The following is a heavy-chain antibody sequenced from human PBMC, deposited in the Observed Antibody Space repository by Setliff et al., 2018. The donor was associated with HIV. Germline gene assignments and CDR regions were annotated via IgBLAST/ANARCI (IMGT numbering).Heavy chain of an antibody. CDR1: GGSTSTSGYY. CDR2: IYSSGST. V-gene: IGHV4-39*01. Sequence: PSETLSLTCTVSGGSTSTSGYYWGWIRQPPGKGREWIGSIYSSGSTYYNPSLQSRVTISVDTSKNQFSLKLKSVTAADTALYFCARTAYNYPIDLWGQGTLVTVSS. D-gene: IGHD5-18*01. CDR3: ARTAYNYPIDL. J-gene: IGHJ5*02.